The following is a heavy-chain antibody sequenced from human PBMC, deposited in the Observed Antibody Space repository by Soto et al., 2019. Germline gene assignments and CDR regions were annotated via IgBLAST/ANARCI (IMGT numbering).Heavy chain of an antibody. V-gene: IGHV4-59*01. CDR3: ARDRAVAAAGYNWFDP. CDR2: IYYSGST. D-gene: IGHD6-13*01. Sequence: QVQLQESGPGLLKPSETLSLTCTVSGGSISSYYWSWIRQPPGKGLEWIGYIYYSGSTNYNPSLKSRVTISVDTSKNQFSLKLSSVTAADTAVYYCARDRAVAAAGYNWFDPWGPGTLVTVSS. CDR1: GGSISSYY. J-gene: IGHJ5*02.